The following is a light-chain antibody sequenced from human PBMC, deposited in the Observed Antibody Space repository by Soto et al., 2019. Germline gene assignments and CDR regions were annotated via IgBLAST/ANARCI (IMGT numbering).Light chain of an antibody. J-gene: IGLJ2*01. Sequence: QSALTQPASVSGSPGQSIAISCTGTSSDVGGYNYVSWYQQHPGKAPKLMIYDVSNRPSGVSYRFSGSKSGNTASLTISGLQAEDEADYYCSSYRTSSTAVLFGGGTKVTVL. CDR2: DVS. CDR1: SSDVGGYNY. V-gene: IGLV2-14*01. CDR3: SSYRTSSTAVL.